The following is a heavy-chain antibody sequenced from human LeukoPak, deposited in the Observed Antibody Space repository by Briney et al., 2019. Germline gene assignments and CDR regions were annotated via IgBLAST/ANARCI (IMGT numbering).Heavy chain of an antibody. CDR3: ARGPEGDSYGYYFDY. D-gene: IGHD5-18*01. CDR2: IYYSGST. V-gene: IGHV4-39*07. Sequence: SETLSLTCTVSGGSITSSSYYWGWIRQPPGKGLEWIGSIYYSGSTNYNPSLKSRVTISVDTSKNQFSLKLSSVTAADTAVYYCARGPEGDSYGYYFDYWGQGTLVTVSS. J-gene: IGHJ4*02. CDR1: GGSITSSSYY.